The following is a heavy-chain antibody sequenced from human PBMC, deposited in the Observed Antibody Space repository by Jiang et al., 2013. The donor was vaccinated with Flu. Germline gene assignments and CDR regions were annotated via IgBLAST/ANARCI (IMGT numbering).Heavy chain of an antibody. Sequence: LLKPSETLSLTCTVSGGSISSSSYYWGWIRQPPGKGLEWIGSIYYSGSTYYNPSLKSRVTISVDTSKNQFSLKLSSVTAADTAVYYCARRTNHYAIFDYWGQGTLVTVSS. CDR3: ARRTNHYAIFDY. D-gene: IGHD3-16*01. J-gene: IGHJ4*02. CDR2: IYYSGST. V-gene: IGHV4-39*01. CDR1: GGSISSSSYY.